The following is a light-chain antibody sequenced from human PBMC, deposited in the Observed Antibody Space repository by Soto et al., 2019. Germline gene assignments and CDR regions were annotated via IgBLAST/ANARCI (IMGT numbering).Light chain of an antibody. CDR3: QKYDTAPQT. CDR2: AAS. CDR1: QGIIDY. Sequence: DIQMTQSPSSLSASVGDTVTITCRASQGIIDYVAWHQQRPGKVPRLLIYAASTLQTGVPSRFSGSGAGTEFTLTIRNLQPEDVATYYCQKYDTAPQTFGPGTKVEIK. J-gene: IGKJ1*01. V-gene: IGKV1-27*01.